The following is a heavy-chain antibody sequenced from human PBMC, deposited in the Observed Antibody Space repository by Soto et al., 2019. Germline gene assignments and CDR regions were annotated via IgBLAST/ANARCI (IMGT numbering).Heavy chain of an antibody. CDR1: GGSISSYY. V-gene: IGHV4-59*08. CDR2: IYYSGST. CDR3: ARRPPGYYYYMDV. Sequence: SETLSLTCTVSGGSISSYYWSWIRQPPGKGLEWIGYIYYSGSTNYNPSLKSRVTISVDTSKNQFSLKLSSVTAADTAVYYCARRPPGYYYYMDVWGKGTTVTVSS. J-gene: IGHJ6*03.